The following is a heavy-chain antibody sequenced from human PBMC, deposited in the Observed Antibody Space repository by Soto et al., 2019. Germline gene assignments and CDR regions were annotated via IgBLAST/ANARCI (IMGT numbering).Heavy chain of an antibody. J-gene: IGHJ6*02. V-gene: IGHV3-48*02. CDR2: ITTTSSTM. Sequence: GSLRLSCTPSGFIFSDDSMNSVCQAPGKGLEWISYITTTSSTMYYADSVKGRFTVSRDNAKNSLYLQMNSLRDEDTAVYYCARDSSGRQYYGMDVWGHGTTVTVSS. D-gene: IGHD3-22*01. CDR1: GFIFSDDS. CDR3: ARDSSGRQYYGMDV.